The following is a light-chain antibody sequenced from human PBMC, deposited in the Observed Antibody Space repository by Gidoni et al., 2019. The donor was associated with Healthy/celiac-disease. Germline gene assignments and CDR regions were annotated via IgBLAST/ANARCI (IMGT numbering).Light chain of an antibody. CDR3: QQYNNWPPNT. V-gene: IGKV3-15*01. CDR1: HRVSSN. Sequence: DIVMTQSPATLSVSPGERATLSCRASHRVSSNLAWYQQKPGQAPRLLIYGASTRATGIPARFSGSGSGTEFTLTISSLQAEDFAVYYCQQYNNWPPNTFGQGTKLEIK. J-gene: IGKJ2*01. CDR2: GAS.